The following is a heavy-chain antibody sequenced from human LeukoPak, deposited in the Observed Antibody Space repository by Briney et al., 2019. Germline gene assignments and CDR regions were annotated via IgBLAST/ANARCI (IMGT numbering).Heavy chain of an antibody. V-gene: IGHV4-4*07. CDR3: VRDWMDSSSWFRWYFDL. Sequence: SGTLSLTCTVSGSSFSSSYWSWIRQPAGKGLEWIGRIYASGSTNYNPSFKSRITMSVDTSKNHFSLNLSSVTAADTAVYYCVRDWMDSSSWFRWYFDLWGRGTLVIVSS. D-gene: IGHD6-13*01. J-gene: IGHJ2*01. CDR2: IYASGST. CDR1: GSSFSSSY.